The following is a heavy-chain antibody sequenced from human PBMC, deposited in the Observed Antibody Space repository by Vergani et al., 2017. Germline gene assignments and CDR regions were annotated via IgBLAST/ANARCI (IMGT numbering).Heavy chain of an antibody. CDR2: IWYDGSNK. V-gene: IGHV3-33*06. CDR1: GFTFSSYG. Sequence: QVQLVESGGGVVQPGRSLRLSCAASGFTFSSYGMHWVRQAPGKGLEWVAVIWYDGSNKYYADSVKGRFTISRDNSKNTLYLQMNSLRAEDTALYYCAKDIGGDYVRYYYGMDVWGQGTTVTVSS. D-gene: IGHD4-17*01. CDR3: AKDIGGDYVRYYYGMDV. J-gene: IGHJ6*02.